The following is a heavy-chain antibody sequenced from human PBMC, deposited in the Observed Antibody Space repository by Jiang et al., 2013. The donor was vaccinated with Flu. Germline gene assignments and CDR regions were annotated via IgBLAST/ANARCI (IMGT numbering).Heavy chain of an antibody. CDR2: ISGSGGST. Sequence: GLEWVSAISGSGGSTYYADSVKGRFTISRDNSKNTLYLQMNSLRAEDTAVYYCAKAAVNYYGSGSYSGSIDYWGQGTLVTVSS. CDR3: AKAAVNYYGSGSYSGSIDY. D-gene: IGHD3-10*01. J-gene: IGHJ4*02. V-gene: IGHV3-23*01.